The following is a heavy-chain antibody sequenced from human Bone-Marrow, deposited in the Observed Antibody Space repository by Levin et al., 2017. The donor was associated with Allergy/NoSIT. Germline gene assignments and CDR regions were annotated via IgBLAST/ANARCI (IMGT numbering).Heavy chain of an antibody. CDR1: GFTFSNYA. J-gene: IGHJ4*02. V-gene: IGHV3-30*04. D-gene: IGHD3-3*01. CDR3: AKDSVGVRGFGVVIGD. CDR2: ISYDGLDQ. Sequence: GESLKISCTASGFTFSNYALHWVRQAPGKGLEWVAVISYDGLDQYYADSMRGRFTISRDNSKNTLYLQMNRLRAEDTALYYCAKDSVGVRGFGVVIGDWGQGTLVTVSS.